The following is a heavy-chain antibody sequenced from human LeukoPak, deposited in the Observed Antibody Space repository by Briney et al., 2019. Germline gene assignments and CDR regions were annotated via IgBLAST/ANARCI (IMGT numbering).Heavy chain of an antibody. CDR3: ARGVLGYCYGFDY. Sequence: GGSLSSSCAASGFTVSSNYLSWVRQAPGKGLEWVSVIFSGGTTYYADSVKGRYTISRHNSENTLYLQMNSLRGEDTAVYYCARGVLGYCYGFDYWGGDPGDPVSS. CDR2: IFSGGTT. V-gene: IGHV3-53*04. D-gene: IGHD5-18*01. J-gene: IGHJ4*02. CDR1: GFTVSSNY.